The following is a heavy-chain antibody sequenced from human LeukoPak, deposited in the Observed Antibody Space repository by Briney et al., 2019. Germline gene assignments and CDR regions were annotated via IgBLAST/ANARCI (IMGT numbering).Heavy chain of an antibody. V-gene: IGHV3-7*01. D-gene: IGHD6-19*01. CDR2: IKQDGGEI. J-gene: IGHJ4*02. CDR1: GFTFSSYW. Sequence: PGGSLRLSCAASGFTFSSYWMSWVRQAPGKGLEWVANIKQDGGEIYYVDSVKGRFTISRDNAKNSLSLQMNSLRAEDTAVYYCARDLGYSSGWPSFDYWGQGTLVTVSS. CDR3: ARDLGYSSGWPSFDY.